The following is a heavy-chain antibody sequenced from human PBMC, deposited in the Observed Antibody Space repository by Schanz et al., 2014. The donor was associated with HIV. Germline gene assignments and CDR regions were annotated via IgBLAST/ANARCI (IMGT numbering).Heavy chain of an antibody. CDR2: ISGGSGST. CDR3: AKTSITLGMDV. V-gene: IGHV3-23*01. Sequence: QLLESGGGLVQPGGSLRLSCAASGFTFASYAMAWVRQAPGKGLEWGSSISGGSGSTFYADSVKGRFTISRVNSKNTLYLQMNSLRAEDTAIYYCAKTSITLGMDVWGQGTTVTVSS. D-gene: IGHD1-20*01. J-gene: IGHJ6*02. CDR1: GFTFASYA.